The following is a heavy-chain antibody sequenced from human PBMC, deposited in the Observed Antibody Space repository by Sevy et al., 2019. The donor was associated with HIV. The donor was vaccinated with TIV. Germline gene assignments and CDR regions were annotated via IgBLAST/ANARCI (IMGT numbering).Heavy chain of an antibody. CDR1: GYTFTSYG. CDR2: ISGYNANT. CDR3: ARDQEFYYGLGSRLDGYNWFDP. Sequence: ASVKVSCKASGYTFTSYGISWVRQAPGQGLEWMGWISGYNANTNYPQKLQGRVTMTTDISTSTVYMERRSLRSDDTTVYYCARDQEFYYGLGSRLDGYNWFDPWGQGTLVTVSS. D-gene: IGHD3-10*01. J-gene: IGHJ5*02. V-gene: IGHV1-18*01.